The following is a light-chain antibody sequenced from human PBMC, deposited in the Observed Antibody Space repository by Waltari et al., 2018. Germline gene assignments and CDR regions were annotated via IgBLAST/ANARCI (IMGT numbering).Light chain of an antibody. CDR3: QQSNSYPWT. V-gene: IGKV1-5*03. CDR2: KAS. Sequence: VGDTVTITCRASQTISTWVAWYQQKPGKAPKLLIYKASSLQSAVPSRFSGSGSGTEFTLTISSLQPDDFAIYFCQQSNSYPWTFGHGTKVEIK. CDR1: QTISTW. J-gene: IGKJ1*01.